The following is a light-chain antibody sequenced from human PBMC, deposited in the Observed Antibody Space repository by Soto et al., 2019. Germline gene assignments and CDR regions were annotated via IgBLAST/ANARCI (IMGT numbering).Light chain of an antibody. CDR3: QQGTDTPFT. V-gene: IGKV1-39*01. CDR1: QNIITF. J-gene: IGKJ5*01. Sequence: DIEMTQSPSSLSASVGDRVTITCRASQNIITFLNRYQQKPVQASKFLIHAASSLDSGVPSRFSGRGSGTDFTLTMTSLQPEDFATYFCQQGTDTPFTFGQGTRLEIK. CDR2: AAS.